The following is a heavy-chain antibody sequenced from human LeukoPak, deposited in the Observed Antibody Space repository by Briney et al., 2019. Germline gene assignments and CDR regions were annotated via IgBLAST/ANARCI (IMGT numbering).Heavy chain of an antibody. Sequence: SEALSVTCMVSGYSISRDYYWGWVRQPVGKGLEWIGRIYNPSPINYSPSHKSRLTIYMDTSKNQFSLKLSSVNATDTAVYYCARGNGAGESYWGQGILVVVSS. CDR3: ARGNGAGESY. CDR1: GYSISRDYY. J-gene: IGHJ4*02. D-gene: IGHD2-8*01. CDR2: IYNPSPI. V-gene: IGHV4-4*07.